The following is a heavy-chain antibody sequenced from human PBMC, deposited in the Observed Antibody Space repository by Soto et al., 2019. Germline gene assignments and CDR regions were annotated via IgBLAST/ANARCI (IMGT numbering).Heavy chain of an antibody. D-gene: IGHD3-22*01. CDR3: ARGPSPYFDSSGRHYYFDY. Sequence: WIWIRQPPGKGLEYIGYIYNSGATNYNPSLKSRVTISIDTSKNQFSLKLSSVTTADTAVYFCARGPSPYFDSSGRHYYFDYWGQGTLVTVSS. V-gene: IGHV4-59*01. J-gene: IGHJ4*02. CDR2: IYNSGAT.